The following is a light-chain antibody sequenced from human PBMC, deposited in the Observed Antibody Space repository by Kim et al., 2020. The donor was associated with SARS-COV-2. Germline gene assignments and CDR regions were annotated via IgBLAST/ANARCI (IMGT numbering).Light chain of an antibody. CDR3: SSYTSSSTLYV. J-gene: IGLJ1*01. Sequence: SITISCTGTSSDVGGYNYVSWYQQHPGKVPKLMIYDVSNRPSGVSNRFSGSKSGNTASLTISGLQAEDEADYYCSSYTSSSTLYVFGTGTKVTVL. CDR2: DVS. V-gene: IGLV2-14*03. CDR1: SSDVGGYNY.